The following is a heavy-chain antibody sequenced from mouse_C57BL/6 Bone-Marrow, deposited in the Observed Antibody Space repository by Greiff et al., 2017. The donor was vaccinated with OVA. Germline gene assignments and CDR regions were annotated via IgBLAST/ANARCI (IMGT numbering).Heavy chain of an antibody. V-gene: IGHV1-19*01. J-gene: IGHJ3*01. CDR2: INPYNGGT. D-gene: IGHD3-2*02. CDR1: GYTFTDYY. Sequence: EVQLQQSGPVLVKPGASVKMSCKASGYTFTDYYMNWVKQSHGKSLEWIGVINPYNGGTSYNQKFKGKATLTVDKSSSTAYMELNSLTSEDSAVHYCASRTTAQVLAWFAYWGQGTLVTVSA. CDR3: ASRTTAQVLAWFAY.